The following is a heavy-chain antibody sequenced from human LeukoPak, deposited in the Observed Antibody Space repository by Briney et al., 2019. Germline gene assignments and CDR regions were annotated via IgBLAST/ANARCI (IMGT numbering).Heavy chain of an antibody. D-gene: IGHD6-19*01. Sequence: ESGPALVKPTQTLTLTCTFSGFSLSTSGVGVGWIRQPPGKALEWLALIYWDDDKRYSPSLKSRLTITKDTSKKQVVLTMTNMDPVDTATYYCAHRTTVAGIPGIWFDPWGQGTLVTVSS. J-gene: IGHJ5*02. CDR2: IYWDDDK. CDR1: GFSLSTSGVG. CDR3: AHRTTVAGIPGIWFDP. V-gene: IGHV2-5*02.